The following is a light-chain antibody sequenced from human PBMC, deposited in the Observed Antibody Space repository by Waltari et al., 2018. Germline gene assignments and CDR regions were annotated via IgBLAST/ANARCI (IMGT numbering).Light chain of an antibody. Sequence: EIVLTQSPGTLSLSPGKRATLSCRASQSISSSYLAWYQQNPGQAPRLLIYGASSRATGIPDRFSGSGSGTDFTLTISRLEPEDFAVYYCQQYGSSPNTFGQGTKLEIK. V-gene: IGKV3-20*01. CDR2: GAS. CDR1: QSISSSY. J-gene: IGKJ2*01. CDR3: QQYGSSPNT.